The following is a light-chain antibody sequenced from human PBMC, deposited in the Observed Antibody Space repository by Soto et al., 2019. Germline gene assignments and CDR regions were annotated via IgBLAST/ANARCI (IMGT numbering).Light chain of an antibody. V-gene: IGLV1-47*01. CDR3: AAWDDSLSAYV. CDR1: SSNIGSNY. J-gene: IGLJ1*01. Sequence: QSALTQPPSASGTPGQRVTISCSGSSSNIGSNYVYWYQQLPGTAPKLLIYRNNQRPSGVPDRFSGSKSGTSASLAISGLRSEDEADYYCAAWDDSLSAYVFGTGTQLTVL. CDR2: RNN.